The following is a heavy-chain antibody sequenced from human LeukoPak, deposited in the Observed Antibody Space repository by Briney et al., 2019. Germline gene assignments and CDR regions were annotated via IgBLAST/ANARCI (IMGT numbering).Heavy chain of an antibody. CDR3: ARDLSPVVRASPMGY. CDR2: ISGSGGDT. CDR1: GFTFTSYA. J-gene: IGHJ4*02. V-gene: IGHV3-23*01. D-gene: IGHD3-10*01. Sequence: GGSLRLSCAASGFTFTSYAMSWVRQAPGKGLEWVSAISGSGGDTYYADSVKGRFTISRDNSKNTLYLQMNSLRAEDTAVYYCARDLSPVVRASPMGYWGQGTLVTVSS.